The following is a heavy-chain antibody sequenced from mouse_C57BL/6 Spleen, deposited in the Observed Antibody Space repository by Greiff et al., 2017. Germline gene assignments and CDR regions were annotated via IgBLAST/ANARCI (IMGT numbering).Heavy chain of an antibody. Sequence: EVQLVESGGGLVQPGGSLSLSCAASGFTFPDYYMSWVRQPPGKALEWLGFIRNKANGYTTEYSASVKGRFTISRDNYQSILYLQMNALRAEDSATYYCARYYGYYVDWYFDVWGTGTTVTVSA. V-gene: IGHV7-3*01. CDR1: GFTFPDYY. CDR2: IRNKANGYTT. J-gene: IGHJ1*03. CDR3: ARYYGYYVDWYFDV. D-gene: IGHD2-3*01.